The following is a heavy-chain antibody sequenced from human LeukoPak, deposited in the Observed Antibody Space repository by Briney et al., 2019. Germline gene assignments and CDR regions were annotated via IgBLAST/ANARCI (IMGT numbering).Heavy chain of an antibody. CDR3: AAVIGSDESSDY. D-gene: IGHD3-16*01. CDR1: GFTFTSSA. CDR2: IVVGSGNT. Sequence: ASVKVSCKASGFTFTSSAMQWVRQARGQRLEWIGWIVVGSGNTNYAQKFQERVTITRNMSTSTAYMELSNLRSEDTAVYYCAAVIGSDESSDYWGQGTLVTVSS. J-gene: IGHJ4*02. V-gene: IGHV1-58*02.